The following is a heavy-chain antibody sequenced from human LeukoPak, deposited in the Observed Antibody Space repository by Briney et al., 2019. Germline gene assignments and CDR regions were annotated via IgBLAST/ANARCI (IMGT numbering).Heavy chain of an antibody. CDR3: ARDNYDSSGFT. D-gene: IGHD3-22*01. V-gene: IGHV3-53*01. CDR1: GFTVSNTY. CDR2: VYSGGGT. Sequence: GGSLRLSCAASGFTVSNTYMSWVRQAPGKGLEWVSIVYSGGGTRYADSVKGRFTISRDNSRNTLYLQMNSLRAEDTALYYCARDNYDSSGFTWGQGTLVTVSS. J-gene: IGHJ4*02.